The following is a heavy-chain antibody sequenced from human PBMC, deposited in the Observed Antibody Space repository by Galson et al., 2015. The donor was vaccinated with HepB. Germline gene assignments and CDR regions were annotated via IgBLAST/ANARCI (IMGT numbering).Heavy chain of an antibody. CDR2: ISAYNGNT. CDR3: ARDCLEEWELGYYYGMDV. D-gene: IGHD1-26*01. V-gene: IGHV1-18*04. J-gene: IGHJ6*02. Sequence: SVKVSCKASGYTFTSYGISWVRQAPGQGLEWIGWISAYNGNTNYAQKLQGRVTMTTDTSTSTAYMELRSLRSDDTAVYYCARDCLEEWELGYYYGMDVWGQGTTVTVSS. CDR1: GYTFTSYG.